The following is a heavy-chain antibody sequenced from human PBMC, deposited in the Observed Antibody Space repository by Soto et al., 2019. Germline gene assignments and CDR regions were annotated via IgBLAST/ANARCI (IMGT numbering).Heavy chain of an antibody. D-gene: IGHD3-10*02. J-gene: IGHJ4*02. CDR2: MSYDGSDT. V-gene: IGHV3-30*05. CDR1: GFIFSNNG. Sequence: PGGSLRLSCVGSGFIFSNNGMHWVRQTPGKGLEWVAFMSYDGSDTFYADSVKGRFTISRDNSENTLSLHMSNLRAEDTAMYYCTIVRVADSALDHWRQGTLVTVSS. CDR3: TIVRVADSALDH.